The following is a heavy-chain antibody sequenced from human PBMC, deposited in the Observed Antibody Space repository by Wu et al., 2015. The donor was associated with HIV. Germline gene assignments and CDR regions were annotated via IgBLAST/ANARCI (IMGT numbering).Heavy chain of an antibody. D-gene: IGHD1-1*01. CDR2: INDDTGDT. Sequence: QVQLVQSGAEVKKPGASVKVSCKASGYTFTGYYMHWVRQAPGQGLEWMGWINDDTGDTKYAQRFQGRVTMTRDTSISTAYTELRRLTSDDLAVYYCVRRQNWNLNNYHFDYWGQGTLVTVSS. CDR3: VRRQNWNLNNYHFDY. V-gene: IGHV1-2*02. J-gene: IGHJ4*02. CDR1: GYTFTGYY.